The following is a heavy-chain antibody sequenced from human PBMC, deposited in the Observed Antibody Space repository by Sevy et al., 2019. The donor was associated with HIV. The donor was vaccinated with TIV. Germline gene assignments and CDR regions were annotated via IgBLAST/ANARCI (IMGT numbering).Heavy chain of an antibody. CDR1: GFTFGDLA. Sequence: GGSLRLSCAASGFTFGDLAMHWVRQPPGKGLEWVSAITWDSGRIVYADSVKGRFTISRDNAKNSLYLQMNSLRTEDTAFYYCAKDIRGAPETLDQWGQGTLVTVSS. D-gene: IGHD3-16*01. V-gene: IGHV3-9*01. CDR3: AKDIRGAPETLDQ. J-gene: IGHJ4*02. CDR2: ITWDSGRI.